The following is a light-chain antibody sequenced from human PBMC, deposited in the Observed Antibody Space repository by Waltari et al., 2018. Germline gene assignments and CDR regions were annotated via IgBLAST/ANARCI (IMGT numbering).Light chain of an antibody. Sequence: EIVLPPSPGTLSSSPGDSATLACRTSQSVTRALAWYQQKPGQAPRLLIYGASNRATGIPDRFSGSGSGTDFSLTISSLEPEDFAVYYCQHYLRLPVTFGQGTKVEVK. CDR2: GAS. CDR3: QHYLRLPVT. V-gene: IGKV3-20*01. J-gene: IGKJ1*01. CDR1: QSVTRA.